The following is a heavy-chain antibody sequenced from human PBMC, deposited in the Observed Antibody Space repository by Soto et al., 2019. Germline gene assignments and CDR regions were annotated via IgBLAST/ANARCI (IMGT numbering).Heavy chain of an antibody. D-gene: IGHD3-10*01. V-gene: IGHV3-33*01. CDR3: ARADGDPYYYGSGRQSPPVDP. CDR1: GFTFSSYG. J-gene: IGHJ5*02. CDR2: IWYDGSNK. Sequence: GGSLRLSCAASGFTFSSYGMHWVRQAPGKGLEWVAVIWYDGSNKYYADSVKGRFTISRDNSKNTLYLQMNSLRAEDTAVYYCARADGDPYYYGSGRQSPPVDPWGQGTLVTVSS.